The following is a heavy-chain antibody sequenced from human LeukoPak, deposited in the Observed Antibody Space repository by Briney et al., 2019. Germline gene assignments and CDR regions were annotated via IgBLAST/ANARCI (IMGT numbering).Heavy chain of an antibody. CDR1: GFTFSSYS. D-gene: IGHD4-17*01. CDR3: ARERDPYGDYIIDAFDI. V-gene: IGHV3-48*04. J-gene: IGHJ3*02. Sequence: PGGSLRLSCAASGFTFSSYSMNWVRQAPGKGLEWVSYIGGGNSRTAYADSVKGRFTISRDNSHNTLYLQMNSLRVEDTAVYYCARERDPYGDYIIDAFDIWGRGTMVTVSS. CDR2: IGGGNSRT.